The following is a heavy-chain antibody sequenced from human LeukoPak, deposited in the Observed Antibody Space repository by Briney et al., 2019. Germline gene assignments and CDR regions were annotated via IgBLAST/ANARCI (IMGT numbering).Heavy chain of an antibody. CDR1: GGSLSSTGYL. D-gene: IGHD4-17*01. CDR2: IYYSGNT. J-gene: IGHJ4*02. CDR3: ATACGDFRAEGRYFDS. Sequence: PSETLSLTCTVSGGSLSSTGYLWGWIRQPPGKGLEWIGSIYYSGNTYYTPSLKSRVTISIDTSRKHFFLKLKSVTAADTAVYYCATACGDFRAEGRYFDSWGQGTLVTVSS. V-gene: IGHV4-39*07.